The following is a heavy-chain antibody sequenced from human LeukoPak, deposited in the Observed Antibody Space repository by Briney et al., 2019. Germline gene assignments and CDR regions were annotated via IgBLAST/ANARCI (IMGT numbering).Heavy chain of an antibody. Sequence: GGSLRLSCAASGFTFSSYSMNWVRQAPGKGLEWVSSISSSSSYIYYADSVKGRFTISRDNAKNSLYLQMNSLRAEDTAVYYCAREPRIAAAALDYWGQGTLVTVSS. CDR1: GFTFSSYS. D-gene: IGHD6-13*01. J-gene: IGHJ4*02. CDR2: ISSSSSYI. CDR3: AREPRIAAAALDY. V-gene: IGHV3-21*01.